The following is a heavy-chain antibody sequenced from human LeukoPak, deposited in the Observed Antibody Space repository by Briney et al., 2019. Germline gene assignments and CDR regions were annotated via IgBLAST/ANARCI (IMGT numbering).Heavy chain of an antibody. CDR1: GFTFSNYA. CDR3: AKDLYDSSGSRYDY. J-gene: IGHJ4*02. CDR2: MSESGSST. Sequence: GGSLRLSCAASGFTFSNYAMSWVRQAPGKGLEWVAAMSESGSSTWYADSVKGRLTISRDNSKNTLFLQMNSLRAEDTAVYYCAKDLYDSSGSRYDYWGQGTLVTVSS. D-gene: IGHD3-22*01. V-gene: IGHV3-23*01.